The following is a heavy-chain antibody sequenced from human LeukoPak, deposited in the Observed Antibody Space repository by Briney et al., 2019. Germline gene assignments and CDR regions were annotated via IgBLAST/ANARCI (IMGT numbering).Heavy chain of an antibody. D-gene: IGHD1-1*01. V-gene: IGHV1-69*02. CDR2: IIPILGIA. CDR3: ASMGGLERREIDY. CDR1: GYTFTDYY. Sequence: GASVKVSCKTSGYTFTDYYIHWVRQAPGQGLEWMGRIIPILGIANYAQKFQGRVTITADKSTSTAYMELSSLRSEDTAVYYCASMGGLERREIDYWGQGTLVTVSS. J-gene: IGHJ4*02.